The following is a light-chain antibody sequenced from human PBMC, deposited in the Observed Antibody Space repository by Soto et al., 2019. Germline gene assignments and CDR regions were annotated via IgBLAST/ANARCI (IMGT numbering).Light chain of an antibody. CDR1: QSISSW. Sequence: DIQMTQSPSTLSASVGDRVTITCRASQSISSWLAWYQQKPGKAPKLLIYKASSLQSGVPSRFSGSGSGTEFTLTISSLRPEDFATYYCLQHNNYPRTFGQGTKVDIK. CDR3: LQHNNYPRT. V-gene: IGKV1-5*03. CDR2: KAS. J-gene: IGKJ1*01.